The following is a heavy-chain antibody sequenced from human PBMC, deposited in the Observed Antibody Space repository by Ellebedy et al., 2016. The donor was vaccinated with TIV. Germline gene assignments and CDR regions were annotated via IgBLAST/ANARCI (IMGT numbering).Heavy chain of an antibody. V-gene: IGHV3-30*18. Sequence: GESLKISXAASGFTFSSYGMHWVRQAPGKGLEWVAVISYDGSNKYYADSVKGRFTISRDNSKNTLYLQMNSLRAEDTAVYYCAKDLSYGELGSFDYWGQGTLVTVSS. CDR2: ISYDGSNK. CDR3: AKDLSYGELGSFDY. J-gene: IGHJ4*02. D-gene: IGHD7-27*01. CDR1: GFTFSSYG.